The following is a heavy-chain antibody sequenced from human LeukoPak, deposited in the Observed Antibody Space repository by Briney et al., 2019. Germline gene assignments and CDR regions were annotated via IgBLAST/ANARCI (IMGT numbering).Heavy chain of an antibody. J-gene: IGHJ4*02. D-gene: IGHD5-18*01. Sequence: QTGGSLRLSCAASGFSFSSSWMHWVRQVPGKGLVWVSRIKSGGSSTFYADSVKGRFTISRDNAKNTVYLQMNSLRVEDTAVYYCGSDTTLGYWGKGTLVTVSS. V-gene: IGHV3-74*01. CDR3: GSDTTLGY. CDR1: GFSFSSSW. CDR2: IKSGGSST.